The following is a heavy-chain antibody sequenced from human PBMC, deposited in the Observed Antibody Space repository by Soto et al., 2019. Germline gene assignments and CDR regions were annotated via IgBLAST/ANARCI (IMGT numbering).Heavy chain of an antibody. J-gene: IGHJ6*02. V-gene: IGHV2-70*11. D-gene: IGHD2-21*01. CDR1: GFSLSTSGMC. Sequence: SGPTLVNPTQTLTLTCTFSGFSLSTSGMCVSWIRQPPGKALEWLARIDWDDDKYYSTSLKTRLTISKDTSKNQVVLTMTNMDPVDTATYYCARIRGCGQDYYYYGMDVWGPGPTVTVSS. CDR2: IDWDDDK. CDR3: ARIRGCGQDYYYYGMDV.